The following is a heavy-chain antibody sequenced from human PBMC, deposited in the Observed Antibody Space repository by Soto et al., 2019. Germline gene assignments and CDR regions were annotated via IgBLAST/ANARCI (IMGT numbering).Heavy chain of an antibody. D-gene: IGHD2-2*02. CDR2: ISGPGGST. CDR1: GFTFSSYA. J-gene: IGHJ4*02. V-gene: IGHV3-23*01. CDR3: AKDLETNTLKYYFDY. Sequence: PGGSLRLSCAASGFTFSSYAMSWVRQAPGKGLEWVSAISGPGGSTYYADSVKGRFTISRDNSKNMLYLQMNSLRAEDTAVYYCAKDLETNTLKYYFDYWGQGTLVTVSS.